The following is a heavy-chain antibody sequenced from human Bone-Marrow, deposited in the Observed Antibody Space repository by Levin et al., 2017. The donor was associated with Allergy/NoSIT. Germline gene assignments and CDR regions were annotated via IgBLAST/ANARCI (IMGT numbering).Heavy chain of an antibody. J-gene: IGHJ4*02. D-gene: IGHD3-10*01. V-gene: IGHV4-61*02. CDR3: ARNLAGGAGTYYFDY. CDR2: IYPTGGT. CDR1: GASISGGSYY. Sequence: LRLSCSVSGASISGGSYYWSWIRQPAGKGLEWIGRIYPTGGTNYNPSFNSRATMSMDTFNNQFSLKLTSVTAADTAVYYCARNLAGGAGTYYFDYWGRGLLATVSS.